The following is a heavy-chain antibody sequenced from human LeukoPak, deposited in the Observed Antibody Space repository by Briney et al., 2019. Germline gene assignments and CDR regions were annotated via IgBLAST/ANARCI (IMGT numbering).Heavy chain of an antibody. CDR3: ARDQYDTWSRRGNFDS. V-gene: IGHV3-7*03. Sequence: GGSLRLSCVASGFTFGKYWMSWVRQAPGKGLEWVANIKLDGSEKNYVDSVKGRFTISRDNTKNSLYLQTNSLRAEDTAVFYCARDQYDTWSRRGNFDSWGQGTLVIVSS. CDR2: IKLDGSEK. J-gene: IGHJ4*02. CDR1: GFTFGKYW. D-gene: IGHD3-3*01.